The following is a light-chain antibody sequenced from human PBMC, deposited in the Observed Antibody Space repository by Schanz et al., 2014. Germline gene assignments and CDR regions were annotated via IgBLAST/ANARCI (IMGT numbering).Light chain of an antibody. V-gene: IGKV3D-15*01. Sequence: EIVMTQSPATLSVSPGERATLSCRASQSVSSNLAWYQQKPGQAPRLLIYGTSTRATGIPARFSGSGSGTEFTLTISSLQSEDFAVYYCQQYGMTFGQGTKVEVK. CDR1: QSVSSN. CDR3: QQYGMT. J-gene: IGKJ1*01. CDR2: GTS.